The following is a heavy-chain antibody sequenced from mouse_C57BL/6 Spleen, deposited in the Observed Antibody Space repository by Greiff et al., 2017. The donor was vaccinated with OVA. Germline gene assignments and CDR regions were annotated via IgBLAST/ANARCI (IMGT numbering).Heavy chain of an antibody. Sequence: VQLQQSGPGLVKPSQSLSLTCSVTGYSITSGYYWNWIRQFPGNKLEWMGYISYDGSNNYNPSLKNRISITRDTSKNQFFLKLNSVTTEDTATYYCARDSYGSGMDYWGQGTSVTVSS. CDR3: ARDSYGSGMDY. CDR2: ISYDGSN. D-gene: IGHD1-1*01. CDR1: GYSITSGYY. J-gene: IGHJ4*01. V-gene: IGHV3-6*01.